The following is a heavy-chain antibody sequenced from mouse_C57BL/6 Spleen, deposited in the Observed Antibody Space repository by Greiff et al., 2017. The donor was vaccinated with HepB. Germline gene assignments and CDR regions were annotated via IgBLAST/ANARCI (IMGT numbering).Heavy chain of an antibody. V-gene: IGHV5-12*01. CDR3: ARHDHYDFDVVAY. D-gene: IGHD2-4*01. J-gene: IGHJ3*01. Sequence: EEQGVESGGGLVQPGGSLKLYCAASGFTFSDYYMYWVRQTPEKRLEWVAYMSNGGGSTYSPDTVKGRLNISIDNAQNNLYLQMSRLKSDDTAMYCFARHDHYDFDVVAYWGQGTLVPVSA. CDR2: MSNGGGST. CDR1: GFTFSDYY.